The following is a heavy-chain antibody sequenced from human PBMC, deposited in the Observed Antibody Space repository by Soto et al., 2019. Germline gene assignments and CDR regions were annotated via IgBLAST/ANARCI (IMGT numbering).Heavy chain of an antibody. V-gene: IGHV4-34*01. CDR1: GGSFSGYY. J-gene: IGHJ4*02. Sequence: SETLSLNCAVYGGSFSGYYSSWIRQPPGKGLEWIGEINHSGSTNYNPSLKSRVTISVDTSKNQFSLKLSSVTAADTAVYYCARGPTLDYWGQGTLVTVSS. CDR2: INHSGST. CDR3: ARGPTLDY.